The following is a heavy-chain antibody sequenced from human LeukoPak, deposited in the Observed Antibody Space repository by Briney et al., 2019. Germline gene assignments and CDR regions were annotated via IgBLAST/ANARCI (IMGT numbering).Heavy chain of an antibody. V-gene: IGHV3-7*01. CDR3: ARQVAGVNDY. J-gene: IGHJ4*02. CDR2: MKEDGSDE. CDR1: GFTLSNFW. Sequence: PGGSLRLSCAIYGFTLSNFWMTWVRQAQGGGRGWVDNMKEDGSDEYYVDSVKGRFTIFRDNAKSSLYLQMSSLRVDDTAVYYCARQVAGVNDYWGEGTLVTVSS. D-gene: IGHD6-19*01.